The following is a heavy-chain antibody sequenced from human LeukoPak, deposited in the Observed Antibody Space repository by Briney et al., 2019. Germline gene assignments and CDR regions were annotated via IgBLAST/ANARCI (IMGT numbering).Heavy chain of an antibody. Sequence: HPGGSLRLSCTASGFAFSSYAMSWVRQAPGVGLEWVSAIDGGGGRTWHADSVRGRFTISRDNSKNTLFLQMNSLRAEDTAIYYCAKYGPQDSGSSHFDYWGQGALVTVSS. V-gene: IGHV3-23*01. J-gene: IGHJ4*02. CDR2: IDGGGGRT. CDR3: AKYGPQDSGSSHFDY. CDR1: GFAFSSYA. D-gene: IGHD1-26*01.